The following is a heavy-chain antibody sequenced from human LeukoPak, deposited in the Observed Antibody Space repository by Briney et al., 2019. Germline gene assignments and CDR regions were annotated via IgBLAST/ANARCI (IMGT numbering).Heavy chain of an antibody. J-gene: IGHJ4*02. D-gene: IGHD7-27*01. CDR1: GGTFSCYA. CDR3: ASTTDWGSEMPYYFDY. Sequence: GASVKVSCKAPGGTFSCYAISWVRQAPGQGLEWMGGIIPIFGTANYAQKFQGRVTITADESTSTAYMELSSLRSEDTAVYYCASTTDWGSEMPYYFDYWGQGTLVTVSS. CDR2: IIPIFGTA. V-gene: IGHV1-69*13.